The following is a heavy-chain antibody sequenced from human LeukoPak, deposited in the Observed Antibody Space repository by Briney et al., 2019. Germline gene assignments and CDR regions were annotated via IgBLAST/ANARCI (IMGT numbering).Heavy chain of an antibody. J-gene: IGHJ4*02. D-gene: IGHD5-18*01. CDR3: ARRYSYGYFPFDY. V-gene: IGHV4-34*01. CDR1: GGSFSGYY. CDR2: IYYSGST. Sequence: SETLSLTCAVYGGSFSGYYWSWIRQPPGKGLEWIGSIYYSGSTYYNPSLKSRVTISVDTSKNQFSLKLSSVTAADTAVYYCARRYSYGYFPFDYWGQGTLVTVSS.